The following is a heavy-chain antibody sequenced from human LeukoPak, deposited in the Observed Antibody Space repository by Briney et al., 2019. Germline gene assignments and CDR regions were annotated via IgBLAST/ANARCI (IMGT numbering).Heavy chain of an antibody. CDR2: ISGSGGST. Sequence: GGSLRLSCAASGFTFSSYAMSRVRQAPGKGLEWVSAISGSGGSTYYADSVKGRFTISRDNSKNTLYLQMNSLRAEDTAVYYCAKITAVAGGYYYYGMDVWGKGTTVTVPS. D-gene: IGHD6-19*01. J-gene: IGHJ6*04. CDR3: AKITAVAGGYYYYGMDV. V-gene: IGHV3-23*01. CDR1: GFTFSSYA.